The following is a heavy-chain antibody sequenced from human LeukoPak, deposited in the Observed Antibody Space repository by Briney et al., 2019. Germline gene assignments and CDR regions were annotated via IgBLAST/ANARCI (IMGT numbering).Heavy chain of an antibody. V-gene: IGHV3-23*01. D-gene: IGHD3-22*01. CDR2: ISDSGGRT. CDR1: GFTFSNYA. J-gene: IGHJ4*02. CDR3: AKDRGTDYYDSSGSFDY. Sequence: GGSLRLSCAAPGFTFSNYALSWVGRAPGKVLEWVSGISDSGGRTYYADSVKGRFIISRDDSKNTLYLQMNSLRAEDTAVYYCAKDRGTDYYDSSGSFDYWGQGTLVTVSS.